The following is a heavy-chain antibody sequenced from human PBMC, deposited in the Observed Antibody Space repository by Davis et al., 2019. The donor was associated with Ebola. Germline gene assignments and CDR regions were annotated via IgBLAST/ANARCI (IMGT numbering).Heavy chain of an antibody. CDR2: IIPIFGTA. V-gene: IGHV1-69*05. CDR3: ARGRSMVATQVGLRY. CDR1: GGTFSSYA. Sequence: SVKVSCKASGGTFSSYAISWVRQAPGQGLKWMGGIIPIFGTANYAQKLQGRVTMTTDTSTSTAYMELRSLRSDDTAVYYCARGRSMVATQVGLRYWGQGTLVTVSS. D-gene: IGHD5-12*01. J-gene: IGHJ4*02.